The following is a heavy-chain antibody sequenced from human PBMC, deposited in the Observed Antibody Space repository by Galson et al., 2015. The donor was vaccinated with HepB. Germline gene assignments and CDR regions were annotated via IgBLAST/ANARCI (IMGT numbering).Heavy chain of an antibody. CDR3: ARGAAAVDS. D-gene: IGHD1-26*01. CDR2: IKQDGSKG. V-gene: IGHV3-7*03. Sequence: SLRLSCAASGFNFTTYWMAWVRQAPGRGLQWVAGIKQDGSKGFYVDSVKGRFSISRDNAKKSVYLQMNSLRADDTAVYYCARGAAAVDSWGQGVLVIVSS. J-gene: IGHJ4*02. CDR1: GFNFTTYW.